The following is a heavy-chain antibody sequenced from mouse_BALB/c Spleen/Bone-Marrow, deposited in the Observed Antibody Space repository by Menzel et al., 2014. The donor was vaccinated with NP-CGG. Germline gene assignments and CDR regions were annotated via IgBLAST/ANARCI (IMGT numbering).Heavy chain of an antibody. Sequence: VHVKQSGGGLVQPGGSLKLSCAASGFTFSNYGMSWVRQTPDKRLALVATINSNGGTTYYPDSVKGRFTISRDNAKNTLYLQMSSLKSEDTAMYFCARGLYYVAYGPGFAYWGQGTLVTVSA. CDR3: ARGLYYVAYGPGFAY. D-gene: IGHD2-13*01. CDR1: GFTFSNYG. V-gene: IGHV5-6-3*01. J-gene: IGHJ3*01. CDR2: INSNGGTT.